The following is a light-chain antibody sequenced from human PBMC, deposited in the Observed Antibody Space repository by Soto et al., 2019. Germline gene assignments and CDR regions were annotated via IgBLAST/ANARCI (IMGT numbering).Light chain of an antibody. CDR3: QQYNHWPPYT. Sequence: AIRMTQSPSSFSASTGDRVTITCRASQGISSYLAWYQQKPGKAPKLLIYAASTLQSGVPSRFSGSGSGTEFTLTISSLQSEDFAVYYCQQYNHWPPYTFGQGTKVDIK. V-gene: IGKV1-8*01. CDR2: AAS. J-gene: IGKJ2*01. CDR1: QGISSY.